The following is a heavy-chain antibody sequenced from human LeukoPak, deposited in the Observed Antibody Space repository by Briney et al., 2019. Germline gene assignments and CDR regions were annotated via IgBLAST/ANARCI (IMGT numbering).Heavy chain of an antibody. V-gene: IGHV4-34*01. J-gene: IGHJ4*02. CDR2: INHSGST. CDR1: GGSISSYY. CDR3: ARGGRYYYGSGSILFDY. Sequence: SETLSLTCTVSGGSISSYYWSWIRQPPGKGLEWIGEINHSGSTNYNPSLKSRVTISVDTSKNQFSLKLSSVTAADTAVYYCARGGRYYYGSGSILFDYWGQGTLVTVSS. D-gene: IGHD3-10*01.